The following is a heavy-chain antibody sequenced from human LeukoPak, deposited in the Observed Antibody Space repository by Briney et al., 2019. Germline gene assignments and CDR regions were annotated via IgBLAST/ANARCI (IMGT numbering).Heavy chain of an antibody. Sequence: EPGGSLRLSCAASGFTFSRYGMHRVRQAPGKGLEWVAVIWYDGSNEYYADSVKGRFTIFRDNPKNTLHLQMNSLRAEDTAVYYCARPLVGDALDYWGQGTLVTVSS. J-gene: IGHJ4*02. CDR3: ARPLVGDALDY. V-gene: IGHV3-33*01. D-gene: IGHD1-26*01. CDR1: GFTFSRYG. CDR2: IWYDGSNE.